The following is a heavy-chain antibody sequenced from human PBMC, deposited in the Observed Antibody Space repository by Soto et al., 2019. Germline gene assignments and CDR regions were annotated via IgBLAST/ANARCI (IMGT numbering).Heavy chain of an antibody. CDR2: INSDGSST. Sequence: GGSLRLSCAASGFTFSSYWMHWVRQAPGKGLVWVSRINSDGSSTSYADSVKGRFTISRDNAKNTLYLQMNSLRAEDTAVYYCWFGVAVAGPYWGQGTLVTSPQ. CDR1: GFTFSSYW. V-gene: IGHV3-74*01. J-gene: IGHJ4*02. CDR3: WFGVAVAGPY. D-gene: IGHD6-19*01.